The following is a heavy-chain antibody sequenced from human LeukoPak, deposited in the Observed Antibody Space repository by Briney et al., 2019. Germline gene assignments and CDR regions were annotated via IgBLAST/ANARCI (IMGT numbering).Heavy chain of an antibody. D-gene: IGHD3-22*01. CDR2: ISHSGST. CDR1: GGSITSGFYS. CDR3: AAGPRPSSGYYYPFDY. V-gene: IGHV4-30-2*01. J-gene: IGHJ4*02. Sequence: SQTLSLTCAVSGGSITSGFYSWSWIRQPPGKGLEWIGYISHSGSTYYNPSLKSRVTISIDRSKNQFSLRLSSVTAADTAVYYCAAGPRPSSGYYYPFDYWGQGTLVTVSS.